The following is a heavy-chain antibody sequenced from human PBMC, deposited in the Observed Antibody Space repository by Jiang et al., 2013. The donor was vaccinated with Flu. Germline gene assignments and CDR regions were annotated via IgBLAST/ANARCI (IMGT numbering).Heavy chain of an antibody. CDR1: GYTFTGYY. V-gene: IGHV1-2*02. D-gene: IGHD3-10*01. J-gene: IGHJ4*02. CDR2: INPNSGDT. Sequence: QLVESGAEVKKPGASVKVSCKASGYTFTGYYMHWVRQAPGQGLEWMGWINPNSGDTHYAQKFQGRVTMTGDTSIRTAYMELSRLRSDDTAVYYCARSSYLYGKIDYWGQGTLVTVSS. CDR3: ARSSYLYGKIDY.